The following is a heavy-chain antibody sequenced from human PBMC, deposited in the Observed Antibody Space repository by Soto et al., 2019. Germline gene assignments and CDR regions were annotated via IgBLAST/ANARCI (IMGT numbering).Heavy chain of an antibody. CDR2: IHYNGNT. Sequence: QVQLQVSGPGLVKPSETLSLTCTVSGDSISSYSWSWIRQPPGKGLEWIGNIHYNGNTKYSPPLRSRVTMSVDTSKNPFSLKLISVTTADTAVYFCAREGNLGRWIQPRDSWGQGTLVTVSS. CDR3: AREGNLGRWIQPRDS. D-gene: IGHD2-2*03. CDR1: GDSISSYS. J-gene: IGHJ4*02. V-gene: IGHV4-59*01.